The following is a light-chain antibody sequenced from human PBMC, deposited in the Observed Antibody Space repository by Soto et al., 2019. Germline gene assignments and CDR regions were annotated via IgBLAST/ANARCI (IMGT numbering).Light chain of an antibody. CDR3: QQLNSYPT. CDR1: QGISSY. CDR2: AAS. V-gene: IGKV1-9*01. Sequence: DIQLTQSPSFLSSSVRERFTITCRASQGISSYLAWYQQKPGKAPKLLIYAASTLQSGVPSRFSGSGSGTDFTLTINSLQPEDFATYYCQQLNSYPTFGQGTRLENK. J-gene: IGKJ5*01.